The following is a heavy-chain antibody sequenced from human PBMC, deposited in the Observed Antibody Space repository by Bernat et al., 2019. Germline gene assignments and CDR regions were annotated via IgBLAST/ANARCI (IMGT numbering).Heavy chain of an antibody. CDR3: ASSSKSGGYYLIGAVES. Sequence: QVQLVQSGAEVKKPGASVKVSCKASGYTFTGYYMHWVRQAPGQGLEWMGWINPNSGGTNYAQKFQGRVAMTRDTSISTGYKELSSLRFDDTDVYYCASSSKSGGYYLIGAVESWGQGTMVTVSS. CDR1: GYTFTGYY. V-gene: IGHV1-2*02. J-gene: IGHJ3*01. D-gene: IGHD1-26*01. CDR2: INPNSGGT.